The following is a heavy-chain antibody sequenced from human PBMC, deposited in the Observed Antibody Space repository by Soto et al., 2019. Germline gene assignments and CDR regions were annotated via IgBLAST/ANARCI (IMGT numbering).Heavy chain of an antibody. CDR1: GGSISSGGYS. J-gene: IGHJ5*02. CDR2: IYHSGST. CDR3: ARVPSP. Sequence: LXXQESGSGLVKRSQTLSLTCAVSGGSISSGGYSWSWIRQPPGKGLEWIGYIYHSGSTYYNPSLKSRVTISVDRSKNQFSLKLSSVTAADTAVYYCARVPSPWGQGTLVTVSS. V-gene: IGHV4-30-2*01.